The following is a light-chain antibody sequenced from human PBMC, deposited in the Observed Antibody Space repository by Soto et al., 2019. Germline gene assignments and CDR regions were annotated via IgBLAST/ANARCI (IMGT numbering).Light chain of an antibody. Sequence: QSVLTQPRSVSGSPGQSVTISCTATSNDADGSNYVSWYQHHPGKAPKLLISDVSQRPSGVPARFSGSKSGGTASLTISGLQAEDEADYYCCSSAAFFTWVFGGGTKVTVL. CDR2: DVS. CDR3: CSSAAFFTWV. J-gene: IGLJ3*02. V-gene: IGLV2-11*01. CDR1: SNDADGSNY.